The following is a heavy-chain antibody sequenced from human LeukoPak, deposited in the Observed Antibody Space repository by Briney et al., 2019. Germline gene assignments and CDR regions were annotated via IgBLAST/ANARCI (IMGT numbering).Heavy chain of an antibody. D-gene: IGHD1-1*01. CDR3: ARWTGTGGFAFDI. Sequence: SETLSLTCTVSGVSISSTNYYWAWIRQPPGKGLEWIASIYYSGSTYYNSSLKSRVTISVGTSKNQFSLKLSSVTAADTAVYYCARWTGTGGFAFDIWGQGTMVTVSS. V-gene: IGHV4-39*07. J-gene: IGHJ3*02. CDR1: GVSISSTNYY. CDR2: IYYSGST.